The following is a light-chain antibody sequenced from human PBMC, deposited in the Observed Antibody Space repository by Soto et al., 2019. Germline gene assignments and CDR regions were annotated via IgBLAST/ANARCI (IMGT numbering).Light chain of an antibody. CDR2: DSV. CDR3: GTWDGGLSTVV. J-gene: IGLJ2*01. V-gene: IGLV1-51*01. Sequence: QSVLTQPPSVSAAPGQKVTISCSGSSSNIGSYFVSWYQQFPGTAPKLLIYDSVRRPSGIPDRFSGSKPGTSATLDITGLQTGDEADYYCGTWDGGLSTVVLGGGTKLTVL. CDR1: SSNIGSYF.